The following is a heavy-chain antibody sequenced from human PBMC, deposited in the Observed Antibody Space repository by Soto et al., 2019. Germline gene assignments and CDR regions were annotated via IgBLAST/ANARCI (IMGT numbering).Heavy chain of an antibody. D-gene: IGHD6-13*01. Sequence: GGSLRLSCAASGFTFSSYGMHWVRQAPGKGLEWVAVIWYDGSSKYYADSVKGRFTISRDNSKNTLYLQMNSLRAEDTAVYYCARVWIAAAGFDYWGQGTLVTVSS. CDR2: IWYDGSSK. J-gene: IGHJ4*02. CDR3: ARVWIAAAGFDY. CDR1: GFTFSSYG. V-gene: IGHV3-33*01.